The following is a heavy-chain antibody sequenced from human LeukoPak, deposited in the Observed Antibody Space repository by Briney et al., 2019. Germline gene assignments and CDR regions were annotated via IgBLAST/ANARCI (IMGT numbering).Heavy chain of an antibody. CDR1: GFTFSSFA. CDR3: AKDRRQSSHFGFYFEF. D-gene: IGHD3-3*01. V-gene: IGHV3-23*01. CDR2: AGGGGDST. J-gene: IGHJ4*02. Sequence: GGSLRLSCVASGFTFSSFAMSWVRQAPGKGLEWVASAGGGGDSTNYADSVKGRFTISRESSNNMVYLQMNSVRVEDTATYYCAKDRRQSSHFGFYFEFWGQGALVTVSS.